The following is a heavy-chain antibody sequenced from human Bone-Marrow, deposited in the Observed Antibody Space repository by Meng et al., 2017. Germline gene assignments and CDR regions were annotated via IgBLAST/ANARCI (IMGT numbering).Heavy chain of an antibody. CDR1: GFSRSTSGVG. J-gene: IGHJ4*02. CDR3: AHLITAVGTSPFDY. V-gene: IGHV2-5*02. Sequence: QISLKESGPTLVKPTQTLTLTCPFPGFSRSTSGVGLGWIRQPPGKALEWLALIYWDDDKRYSPSLKSRLTITKDTSKNQVVLTMTNMDPVDTATYYCAHLITAVGTSPFDYWGQGTLVTVSS. CDR2: IYWDDDK. D-gene: IGHD6-13*01.